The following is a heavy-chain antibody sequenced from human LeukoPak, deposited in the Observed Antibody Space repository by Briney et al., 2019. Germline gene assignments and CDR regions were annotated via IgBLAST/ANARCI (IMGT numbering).Heavy chain of an antibody. Sequence: PGGSLRLSCTTSGFTFGDYAMIWVRQAPGKGLEGVSFIRRKANGETTEYAASVKGRFSSSRDDSKSIAYLQMNSLKTEDTAVYFCTRVTYYYDNSGYFHFDSWGQGSLVTVSS. J-gene: IGHJ4*02. CDR1: GFTFGDYA. D-gene: IGHD3-22*01. V-gene: IGHV3-49*04. CDR3: TRVTYYYDNSGYFHFDS. CDR2: IRRKANGETT.